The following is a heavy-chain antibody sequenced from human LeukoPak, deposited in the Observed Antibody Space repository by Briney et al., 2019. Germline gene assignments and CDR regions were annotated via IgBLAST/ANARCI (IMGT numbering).Heavy chain of an antibody. J-gene: IGHJ4*02. CDR2: ISTGGGTI. CDR1: GFTFRDSY. CDR3: ARETYYYESSDYYSPGGFDF. V-gene: IGHV3-11*01. D-gene: IGHD3-22*01. Sequence: GGSLRLSCAASGFTFRDSYMTWIRQAPGKGLEWVSSISTGGGTIYYSDSVKGRFTISRDNAQNSLYLQMNSLRAEDTAVYYCARETYYYESSDYYSPGGFDFWGRGALVTVSS.